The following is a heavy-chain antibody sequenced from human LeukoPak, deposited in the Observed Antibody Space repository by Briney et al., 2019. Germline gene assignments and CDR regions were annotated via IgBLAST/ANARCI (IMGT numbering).Heavy chain of an antibody. Sequence: GGSLRLSCAASGFTLSSYWMHWVRQVPGKGLVWVSRINSDGSRTEYADSVKGRFTISRDNAKNTLYMQMNSLRAEDTAVYYCARSSYYFDYWGQGTLVTVSS. CDR1: GFTLSSYW. CDR2: INSDGSRT. V-gene: IGHV3-74*03. J-gene: IGHJ4*02. CDR3: ARSSYYFDY.